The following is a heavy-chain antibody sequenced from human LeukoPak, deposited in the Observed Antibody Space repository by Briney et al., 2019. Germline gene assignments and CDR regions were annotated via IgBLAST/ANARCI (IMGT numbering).Heavy chain of an antibody. CDR2: INHSGST. Sequence: SETLSLTCAVYGGSFSGYYWSWIRQPPGKGLEWIGEINHSGSTNYNPSLKSRVTISVDTSKNQFSLKLSSVTAADTAVYYCARGKGYYYGMDVWGQGTTVTVSS. V-gene: IGHV4-34*01. CDR3: ARGKGYYYGMDV. CDR1: GGSFSGYY. J-gene: IGHJ6*02.